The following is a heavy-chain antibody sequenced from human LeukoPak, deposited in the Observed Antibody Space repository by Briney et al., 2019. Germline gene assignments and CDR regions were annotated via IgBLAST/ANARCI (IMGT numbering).Heavy chain of an antibody. Sequence: PGGSLRLSCAASGFTFSSYAMSWVRQAPGKGLEWVSGISGRGGRTYYADSVKGRFTISRDNSKNTLYLQMNSLRAEDTAVYYCAKDKRVAPDTFDIWGQGTMVTVSS. CDR1: GFTFSSYA. V-gene: IGHV3-23*01. CDR2: ISGRGGRT. J-gene: IGHJ3*02. CDR3: AKDKRVAPDTFDI. D-gene: IGHD3-3*01.